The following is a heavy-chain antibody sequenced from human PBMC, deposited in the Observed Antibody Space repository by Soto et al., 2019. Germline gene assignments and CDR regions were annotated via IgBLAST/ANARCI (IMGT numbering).Heavy chain of an antibody. Sequence: ASVKVSCKASGYTFTSYDIKWVRQATGQGLEWMGWMNPNSGNTGYAQKFQGRVTMTRNTSISTAYMELSSLSSEDTAVYCCAKGGLNTYYHFGSGYCMDVWGQGTPVTVSS. D-gene: IGHD3-3*01. J-gene: IGHJ6*02. V-gene: IGHV1-8*01. CDR2: MNPNSGNT. CDR3: AKGGLNTYYHFGSGYCMDV. CDR1: GYTFTSYD.